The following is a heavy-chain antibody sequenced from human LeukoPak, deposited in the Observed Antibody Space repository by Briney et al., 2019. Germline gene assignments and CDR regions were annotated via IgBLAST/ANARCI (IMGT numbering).Heavy chain of an antibody. Sequence: GGSLRLSCAASGFTFSNYAMSWVRRAPGKGLEWFSTVSDKGDATAHADSVKGRFTISRDNAKNTLSLLMNILRAEDTAVYYCARVGPLATRSAGHYYFDLWGRGTLVTVSS. CDR3: ARVGPLATRSAGHYYFDL. V-gene: IGHV3-23*01. CDR1: GFTFSNYA. J-gene: IGHJ2*01. CDR2: VSDKGDAT. D-gene: IGHD3-10*01.